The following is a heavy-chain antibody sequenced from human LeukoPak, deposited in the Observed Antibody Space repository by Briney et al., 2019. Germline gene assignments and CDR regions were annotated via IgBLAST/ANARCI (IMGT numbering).Heavy chain of an antibody. CDR1: GFTFSNYV. J-gene: IGHJ4*02. Sequence: GGSLRLSCAASGFTFSNYVMHWVRQAPGKGLEWVAVVSYDGSSPYHADSVRGQFSISSDHSKNTVYLQMDSLGVEDTAVYYCARERVGTAETFDNWGQGTLVTVSS. D-gene: IGHD1-26*01. CDR3: ARERVGTAETFDN. CDR2: VSYDGSSP. V-gene: IGHV3-30-3*01.